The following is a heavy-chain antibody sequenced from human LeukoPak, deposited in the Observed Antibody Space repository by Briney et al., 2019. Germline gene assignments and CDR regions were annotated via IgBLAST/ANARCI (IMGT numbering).Heavy chain of an antibody. CDR1: GGSISSYY. Sequence: SETLSLTCTVSGGSISSYYWSWIRQPPGKGLEWIVYIYYSGSTNYNPSLKSRVTISVDTSKNQFSLKLSSVTAADTAVYYCAGRDGYNSFDYWGQGTLVTVSS. J-gene: IGHJ4*02. V-gene: IGHV4-59*01. CDR3: AGRDGYNSFDY. D-gene: IGHD5-24*01. CDR2: IYYSGST.